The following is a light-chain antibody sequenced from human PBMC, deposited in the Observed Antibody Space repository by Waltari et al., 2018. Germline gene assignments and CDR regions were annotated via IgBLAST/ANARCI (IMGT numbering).Light chain of an antibody. Sequence: EIVMTQSPAILSVSPGERATLSCRASQSVSYDLAWYQQKPGQASRLLVYGASNRATGVPGRFSGSGSGTEFTLTISRLQSEDFGIYYCQQYHNWPPLTFGGGTKVEIK. CDR2: GAS. J-gene: IGKJ4*01. CDR3: QQYHNWPPLT. CDR1: QSVSYD. V-gene: IGKV3-15*01.